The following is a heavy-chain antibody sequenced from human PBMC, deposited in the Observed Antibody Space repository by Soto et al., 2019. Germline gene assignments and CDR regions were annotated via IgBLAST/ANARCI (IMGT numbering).Heavy chain of an antibody. CDR3: ARDTPPPYYDSGGYPDAFDI. Sequence: QVQLVQSGAEVKKPGSSVKVSCKASGGTFSSYAISWVRQAPGQGLEWMGGIIPIFGTANYAQKFQGRVTITADESTSTAYMGPSSLRSEDTAVYFRARDTPPPYYDSGGYPDAFDIWGQGTMVTVSS. J-gene: IGHJ3*02. V-gene: IGHV1-69*01. D-gene: IGHD3-22*01. CDR2: IIPIFGTA. CDR1: GGTFSSYA.